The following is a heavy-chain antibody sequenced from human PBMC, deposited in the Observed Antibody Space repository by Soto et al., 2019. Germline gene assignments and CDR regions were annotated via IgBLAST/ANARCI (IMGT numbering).Heavy chain of an antibody. V-gene: IGHV1-3*01. CDR3: ARGIAVAGYGMDI. CDR2: INAGNGNT. CDR1: GYTFTSYA. D-gene: IGHD6-19*01. Sequence: ASVKVSCKASGYTFTSYAMHWVRQAPGQGLEWMGWINAGNGNTKYSQKFQGRVTITRDTSASTAYMELSSLRSEDTAVYYCARGIAVAGYGMDIWGQGTTVTVSS. J-gene: IGHJ6*02.